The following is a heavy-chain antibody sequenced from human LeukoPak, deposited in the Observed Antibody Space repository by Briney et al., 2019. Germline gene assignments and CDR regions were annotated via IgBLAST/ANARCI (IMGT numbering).Heavy chain of an antibody. CDR2: IYYSGST. D-gene: IGHD5-24*01. CDR1: GGSISSYY. CDR3: ARGQRWLQSFDY. V-gene: IGHV4-59*01. J-gene: IGHJ4*02. Sequence: KPSETLSLTCTVSGGSISSYYWSWIRQPPGKGLEWIGYIYYSGSTNYNPSLKSRVTISVDTSKNQFSLKLSSVTAADTAVYYCARGQRWLQSFDYWGQGTLVTVSS.